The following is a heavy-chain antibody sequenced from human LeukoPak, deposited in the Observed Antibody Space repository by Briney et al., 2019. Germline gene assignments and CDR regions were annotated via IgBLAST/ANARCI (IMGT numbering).Heavy chain of an antibody. CDR1: GFTFSGYA. CDR2: ISGSGGST. V-gene: IGHV3-23*01. Sequence: GGSLRLSCAASGFTFSGYAMSWVRQAPGKGLEWVSAISGSGGSTYYADSVKGRFTISRDNSKNTLYLQMNSLRAEDTAVYYCAKDYYDSSGYPDYWGQGTLVTVSS. CDR3: AKDYYDSSGYPDY. J-gene: IGHJ4*02. D-gene: IGHD3-22*01.